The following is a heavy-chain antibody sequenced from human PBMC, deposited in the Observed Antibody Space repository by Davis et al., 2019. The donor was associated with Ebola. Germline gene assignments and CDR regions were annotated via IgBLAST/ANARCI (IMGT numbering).Heavy chain of an antibody. D-gene: IGHD6-13*01. J-gene: IGHJ4*02. CDR3: AKRVGYTFDY. CDR2: ISGSGSST. Sequence: PGGSLRLSCAASGFTFSNYAMSWVRQAPGQGLEWVSAISGSGSSTYYADSVKGRFTISRYHSKTALYLQVNSLRAEDTAVYYCAKRVGYTFDYWGQGTLVTVSS. CDR1: GFTFSNYA. V-gene: IGHV3-23*01.